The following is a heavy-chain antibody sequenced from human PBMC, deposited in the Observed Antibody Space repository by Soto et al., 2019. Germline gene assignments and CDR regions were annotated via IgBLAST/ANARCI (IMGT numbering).Heavy chain of an antibody. CDR2: IIPIVVTI. D-gene: IGHD3-16*01. Sequence: SVKVSCKSSGGTFSSYTISWVRQAPGQGLEWMGGIIPIVVTIKYAEKFQGRVSIIAERATSTAYLEMSSLRSEDTAAYYCVGGAGATFDYWGQGTLVTVSS. CDR1: GGTFSSYT. CDR3: VGGAGATFDY. V-gene: IGHV1-69*06. J-gene: IGHJ4*02.